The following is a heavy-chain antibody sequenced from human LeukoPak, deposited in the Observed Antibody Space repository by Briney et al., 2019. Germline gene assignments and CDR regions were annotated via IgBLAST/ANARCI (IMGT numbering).Heavy chain of an antibody. CDR1: GFTFSSYS. V-gene: IGHV3-21*01. D-gene: IGHD3-10*01. Sequence: GGSLRLSCAASGFTFSSYSMNWVRQAPGKGLEWVSSISSSSSYIYYADSVKGRFTISRDNAKNSLYLQMNSLRAEDTAVYYCARGITMVRGVIPHDAFDIWGQGTMVTVSS. CDR2: ISSSSSYI. CDR3: ARGITMVRGVIPHDAFDI. J-gene: IGHJ3*02.